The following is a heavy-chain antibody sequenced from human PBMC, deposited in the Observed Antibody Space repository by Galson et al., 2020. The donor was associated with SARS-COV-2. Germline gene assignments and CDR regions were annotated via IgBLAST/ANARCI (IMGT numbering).Heavy chain of an antibody. Sequence: SETLSLTCAVSGYSISSGYYWGWIRQPPGKGLEWSGSIYHSGSTYYNPSLKSRVTISVDTSKNQFSLKLSSVTAADTAVYYCARLASLVVADWYFDLWGRGTLVTVSS. CDR1: GYSISSGYY. CDR3: ARLASLVVADWYFDL. D-gene: IGHD2-15*01. V-gene: IGHV4-38-2*01. CDR2: IYHSGST. J-gene: IGHJ2*01.